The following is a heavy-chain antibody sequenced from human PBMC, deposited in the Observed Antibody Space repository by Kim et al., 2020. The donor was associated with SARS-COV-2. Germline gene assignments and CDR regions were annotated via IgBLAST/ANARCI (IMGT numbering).Heavy chain of an antibody. J-gene: IGHJ5*02. Sequence: SETLSLTCTVSGGSISSSSYYWGWIRQPPGKGLEWIGSIYYSGSTYYNPSLKSRVTISVDTSKNQFSLKLSSVTAADTAVYYCARARYYGSGSYYNGNWVDPWGQGTLVTVSS. CDR3: ARARYYGSGSYYNGNWVDP. D-gene: IGHD3-10*01. V-gene: IGHV4-39*07. CDR1: GGSISSSSYY. CDR2: IYYSGST.